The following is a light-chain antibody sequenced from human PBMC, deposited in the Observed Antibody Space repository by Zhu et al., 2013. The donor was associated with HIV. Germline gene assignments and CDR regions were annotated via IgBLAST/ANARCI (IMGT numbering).Light chain of an antibody. J-gene: IGKJ1*01. CDR3: QQHNGWPRT. Sequence: EIVLTQSPGTLSLSPGERATLSCRASQSVSSSYLAWYQQKPGQAPRLLIYGASSRATGIPDRFSGSGSGTDFTLTISRLEPEDFAVYYCQQHNGWPRTFGQGTRVDIK. V-gene: IGKV3-20*01. CDR1: QSVSSSY. CDR2: GAS.